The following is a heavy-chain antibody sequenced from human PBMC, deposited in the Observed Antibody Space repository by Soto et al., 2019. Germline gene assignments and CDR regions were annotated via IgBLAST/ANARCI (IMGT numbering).Heavy chain of an antibody. D-gene: IGHD6-6*01. CDR1: GGSISSSSYY. CDR3: KVGGGSSSSGPPLYYYYYMDV. Sequence: SETLSLTCTVSGGSISSSSYYWGWIRQPPGKGLEWIGSIYYSGSTYYNPSLKSRVTISVDTSKNQFSLKLSSVTAADTAVYYCKVGGGSSSSGPPLYYYYYMDVWGKGTTVTVSS. V-gene: IGHV4-39*01. CDR2: IYYSGST. J-gene: IGHJ6*03.